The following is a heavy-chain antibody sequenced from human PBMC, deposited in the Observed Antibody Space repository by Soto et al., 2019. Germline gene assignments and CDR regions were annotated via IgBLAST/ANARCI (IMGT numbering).Heavy chain of an antibody. D-gene: IGHD4-17*01. CDR1: GDSVSSNSAA. CDR2: TYYRSKWYN. J-gene: IGHJ4*02. Sequence: SQTLSLTCAISGDSVSSNSAAWNWIRQSPSRGLEWLGRTYYRSKWYNDYAVSVKSRITINPDTSKNQFSLQLNSVTPEDTAVYYCARGGVANDYGGNSSFDYWGQGTLVTVSS. CDR3: ARGGVANDYGGNSSFDY. V-gene: IGHV6-1*01.